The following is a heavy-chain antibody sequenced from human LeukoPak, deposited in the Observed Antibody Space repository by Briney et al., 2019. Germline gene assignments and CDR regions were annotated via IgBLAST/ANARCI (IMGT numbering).Heavy chain of an antibody. J-gene: IGHJ6*03. Sequence: GGSLRLSCAASGFTFSSYAMSWVRQAPGKGLEWVSAISGSGGSTYYADSVKGRFTISRDNAKNSLYLQMNSLRAEDTAVYYCARTLSQIAYCSETGCSGSNYYFYYYMDVWGKGTTVTVSS. V-gene: IGHV3-23*01. CDR3: ARTLSQIAYCSETGCSGSNYYFYYYMDV. D-gene: IGHD2-21*01. CDR1: GFTFSSYA. CDR2: ISGSGGST.